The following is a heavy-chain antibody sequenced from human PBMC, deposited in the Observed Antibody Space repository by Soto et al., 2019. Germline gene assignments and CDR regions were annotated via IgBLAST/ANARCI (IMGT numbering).Heavy chain of an antibody. J-gene: IGHJ4*02. D-gene: IGHD6-19*01. CDR3: ARDAVAMDH. CDR2: ISYDGSSK. CDR1: EFTISSYA. V-gene: IGHV3-30-3*01. Sequence: QVQLVESGGGVVQHGRSLRLSCAASEFTISSYAMHWVRQAPGKGLEWVAVISYDGSSKYNTDSVKGPFTVSRDKSKNTVYLQMHSLTVEDTAVYYCARDAVAMDHWGQGTLVTVSS.